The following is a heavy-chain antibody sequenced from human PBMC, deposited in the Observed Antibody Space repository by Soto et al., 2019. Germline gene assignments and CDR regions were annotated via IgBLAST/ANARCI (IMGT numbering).Heavy chain of an antibody. CDR2: IIPIFGTA. V-gene: IGHV1-69*06. Sequence: SVKVSCKASGGTFSSYAISWVRQAPGQGLEWMGGIIPIFGTANYAQKFQGRVTITADKSTSTAYMELSSLRSEDTAVYYCARDRGFSGSYLGWFDPWGQGTLVTVSS. CDR3: ARDRGFSGSYLGWFDP. J-gene: IGHJ5*02. CDR1: GGTFSSYA. D-gene: IGHD1-26*01.